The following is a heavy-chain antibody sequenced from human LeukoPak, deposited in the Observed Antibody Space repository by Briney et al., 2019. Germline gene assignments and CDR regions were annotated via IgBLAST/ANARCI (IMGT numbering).Heavy chain of an antibody. D-gene: IGHD3-9*01. J-gene: IGHJ5*02. CDR1: GGSISYYY. Sequence: PSETLSLTCTVSGGSISYYYWTWIRQSPGKGLEWIGQIYYTGSTYYNPSLKRRVTISVDTSRNQFSLNLTSVTAADTAVYHCARGGTYNDILSFDPWGKGTLVTVSS. V-gene: IGHV4-59*01. CDR2: IYYTGST. CDR3: ARGGTYNDILSFDP.